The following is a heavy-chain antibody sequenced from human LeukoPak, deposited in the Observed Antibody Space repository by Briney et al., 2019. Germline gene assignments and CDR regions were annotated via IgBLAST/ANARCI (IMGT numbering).Heavy chain of an antibody. Sequence: PGGSLRLSCAASGFXVSSNYISWVRQAPGKGLEWVSVIYSDDSTYYADSVKGRFTISRDNSKNTLYLQMSSLRAEDTAVYYCAHSSYNWYDGMDVWGQGTTVTVSS. V-gene: IGHV3-53*01. D-gene: IGHD1-20*01. CDR3: AHSSYNWYDGMDV. J-gene: IGHJ6*02. CDR2: IYSDDST. CDR1: GFXVSSNY.